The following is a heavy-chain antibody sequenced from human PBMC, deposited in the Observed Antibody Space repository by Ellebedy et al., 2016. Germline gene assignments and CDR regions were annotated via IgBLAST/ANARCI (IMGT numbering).Heavy chain of an antibody. J-gene: IGHJ4*02. CDR1: GFTFSSYA. D-gene: IGHD3-3*01. Sequence: GGSLRLXCAASGFTFSSYAMHWVRQAPGKGLEWVVVISYDGSNKYYADSVKGRFTISRDNSKNTLYLQMNSLKAEDTAVYYCARGSLNTIFGVVYYFDYWGQGTLVTVSS. CDR2: ISYDGSNK. CDR3: ARGSLNTIFGVVYYFDY. V-gene: IGHV3-30-3*01.